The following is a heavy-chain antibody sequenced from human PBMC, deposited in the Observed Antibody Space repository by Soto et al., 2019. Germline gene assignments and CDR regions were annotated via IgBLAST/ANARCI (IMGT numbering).Heavy chain of an antibody. V-gene: IGHV3-23*01. CDR3: EKAGIYNSANCYSGQCCYAIDV. Sequence: GGSLRLSCAASGFTFSNYVMSWVRQAPGKGLEWVSAISGSGGGTYYADSVKGRFTISRDNSKNTLYLQMNSLRAEDTAVYYCEKAGIYNSANCYSGQCCYAIDVWGQGTMVTVSS. CDR2: ISGSGGGT. CDR1: GFTFSNYV. D-gene: IGHD2-15*01. J-gene: IGHJ6*02.